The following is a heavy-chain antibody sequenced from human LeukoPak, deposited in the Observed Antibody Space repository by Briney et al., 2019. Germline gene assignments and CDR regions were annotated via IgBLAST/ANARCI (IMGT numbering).Heavy chain of an antibody. J-gene: IGHJ5*02. CDR2: IYFSGST. V-gene: IGHV4-31*03. CDR1: DGSFSSRGYY. CDR3: ARVMGLVPTAIVYNWFDA. D-gene: IGHD2-2*01. Sequence: PSETLSLTCTVSDGSFSSRGYYWSWIRQYPGKGLEWIGYIYFSGSTYYNPSLKSRLTISVDTSKNQFSLKLSSVTAADTAVYYCARVMGLVPTAIVYNWFDAWGQGTLVTVSS.